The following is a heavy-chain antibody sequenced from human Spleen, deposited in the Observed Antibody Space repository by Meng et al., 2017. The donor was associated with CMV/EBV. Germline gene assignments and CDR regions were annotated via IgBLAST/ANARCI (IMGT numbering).Heavy chain of an antibody. CDR2: INPNSGGT. J-gene: IGHJ3*02. D-gene: IGHD2-2*01. CDR1: GYTFKGYN. CDR3: ARGQYCSRTTCFSSEYAFDI. Sequence: ASVKVSCKTSGYTFKGYNLNWVRQAPGQGLEWMGWINPNSGGTNYAQKFQGRVTMTRDTSISTAYMELSSLRSEDTAMYYCARGQYCSRTTCFSSEYAFDIWGRGTMVTVSS. V-gene: IGHV1-2*02.